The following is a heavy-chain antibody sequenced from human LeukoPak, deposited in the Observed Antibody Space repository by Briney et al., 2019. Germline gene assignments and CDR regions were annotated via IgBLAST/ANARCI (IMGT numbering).Heavy chain of an antibody. V-gene: IGHV3-23*01. CDR1: GFTFSSCA. D-gene: IGHD1-26*01. CDR3: AKDVVGATGGAFDI. CDR2: ISGSGGST. Sequence: GGSLRLSCGASGFTFSSCAMRWVRRAPGKGLEGGSAISGSGGSTYYADAVKGRFTISRDNSKNTLYLQMNSLRAEDTAVYYCAKDVVGATGGAFDIWGQGTMVTVSS. J-gene: IGHJ3*02.